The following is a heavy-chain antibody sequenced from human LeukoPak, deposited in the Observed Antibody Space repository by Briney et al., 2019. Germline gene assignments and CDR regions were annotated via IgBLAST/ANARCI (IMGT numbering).Heavy chain of an antibody. J-gene: IGHJ3*02. CDR3: ARDSIAVAGPDAFDI. D-gene: IGHD6-19*01. V-gene: IGHV1-18*01. CDR2: ISAYNGNT. CDR1: GYTFTSYG. Sequence: ASVTVSCKASGYTFTSYGISWVRQAPGQGLEWMGWISAYNGNTNYAQKLQGRVTMTTDTSTSTAYMELRSLRSDDTAVYYCARDSIAVAGPDAFDIWGQGTMVTVSS.